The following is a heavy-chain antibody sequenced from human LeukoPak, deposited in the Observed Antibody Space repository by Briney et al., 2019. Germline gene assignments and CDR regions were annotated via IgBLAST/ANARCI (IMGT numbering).Heavy chain of an antibody. CDR2: ISYSGST. CDR3: ARGFGYSYGRGYDY. CDR1: NGSILNYY. J-gene: IGHJ4*02. D-gene: IGHD5-18*01. Sequence: PPETLSLTCTVSNGSILNYYWSWIRQPPGKGLEWIGYISYSGSTKYNPSLKSRVTISVDTSKNQFSLRLTSVSAADTAVYYCARGFGYSYGRGYDYWGQGTLVTVSS. V-gene: IGHV4-59*01.